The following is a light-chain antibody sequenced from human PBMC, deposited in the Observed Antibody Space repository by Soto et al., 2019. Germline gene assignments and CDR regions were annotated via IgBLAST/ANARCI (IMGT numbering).Light chain of an antibody. V-gene: IGKV3-15*01. J-gene: IGKJ5*01. CDR1: QSVSSN. CDR3: QQYNNWPPSIT. CDR2: AAS. Sequence: VLTQSPATLSVSPGERVTLSCRASQSVSSNLVWYQQKPGQAPSRLIYAASTRATGVPARFSGSGSGTEFTLTISSLQSEDFAGYYGQQYNNWPPSITFGQGTRLEIK.